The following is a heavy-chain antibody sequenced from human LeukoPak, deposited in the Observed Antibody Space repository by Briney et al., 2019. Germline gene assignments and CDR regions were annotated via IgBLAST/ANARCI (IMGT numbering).Heavy chain of an antibody. Sequence: GGSDRLSCAASGFTFNTYAMHWVRQAPGKGLEWVAVISSDGSNKYHTDSVKGRFTISRDNSRNTQYLPMNSLRAEDTAVYYCARDQGYCTSTSCHDYHSYFDVCGPGRLVTVSS. CDR2: ISSDGSNK. J-gene: IGHJ2*01. CDR3: ARDQGYCTSTSCHDYHSYFDV. D-gene: IGHD2-2*01. CDR1: GFTFNTYA. V-gene: IGHV3-30-3*01.